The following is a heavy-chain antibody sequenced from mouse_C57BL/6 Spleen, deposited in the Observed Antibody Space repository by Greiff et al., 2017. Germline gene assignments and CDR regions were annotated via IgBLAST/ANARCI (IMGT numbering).Heavy chain of an antibody. CDR2: IHPNCGST. V-gene: IGHV1-64*01. D-gene: IGHD3-2*01. CDR3: AKTARATYAMDY. Sequence: VQVVESGAELVKPGASVKLSCKASGYTFTSYWMHWVKQRPGQGLEWIGMIHPNCGSTNYNEKLKSKATLTGDKSSSTANIQLISLASEDSAVDCCAKTARATYAMDYWGQGTTVTVAS. CDR1: GYTFTSYW. J-gene: IGHJ4*01.